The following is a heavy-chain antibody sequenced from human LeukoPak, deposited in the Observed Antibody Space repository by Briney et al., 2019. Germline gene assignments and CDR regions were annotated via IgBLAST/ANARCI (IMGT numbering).Heavy chain of an antibody. CDR2: IYPGDSDT. Sequence: PGESLEISCKGSGYSFTSYWIGWVRQMPGKGLEWMGIIYPGDSDTRYSPSFQGQATISADKSISTAYLQWSSLKASDTAMYYCARSPPYYDFWSGYYPRYYYYGMDVWGQGTTVTVSS. D-gene: IGHD3-3*01. V-gene: IGHV5-51*01. CDR1: GYSFTSYW. J-gene: IGHJ6*02. CDR3: ARSPPYYDFWSGYYPRYYYYGMDV.